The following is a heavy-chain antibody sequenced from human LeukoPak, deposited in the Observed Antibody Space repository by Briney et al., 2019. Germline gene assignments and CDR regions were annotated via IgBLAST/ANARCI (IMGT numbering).Heavy chain of an antibody. D-gene: IGHD4-17*01. CDR1: GGTFSSYG. CDR2: ISAYNGNT. J-gene: IGHJ4*02. CDR3: ARGHYNYGDYDY. Sequence: ASVKVSCKASGGTFSSYGISWVRQAPGQGLEWMGWISAYNGNTNYAQKLQGRVTMTTDTSTSTAYMELRSLRSDDTAVYYCARGHYNYGDYDYWGQGTLVTVSS. V-gene: IGHV1-18*01.